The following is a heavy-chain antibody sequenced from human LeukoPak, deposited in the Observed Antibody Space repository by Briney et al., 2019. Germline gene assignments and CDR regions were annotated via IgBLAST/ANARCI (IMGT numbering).Heavy chain of an antibody. D-gene: IGHD3-22*01. Sequence: GGSLRLSCATSGFTFSNAWMNWVRQAPGKGLEWVGRIRSNSDGGTIDYAAPVKGRFTLSRDYSKTTLYLQMNSLQTEDTAVYYCATDFYDSTWGQGTLVTVSS. J-gene: IGHJ5*02. CDR3: ATDFYDST. CDR1: GFTFSNAW. V-gene: IGHV3-15*07. CDR2: IRSNSDGGTI.